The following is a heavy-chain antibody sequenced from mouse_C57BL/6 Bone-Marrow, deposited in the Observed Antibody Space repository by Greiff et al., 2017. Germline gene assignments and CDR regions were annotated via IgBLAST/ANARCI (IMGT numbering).Heavy chain of an antibody. CDR2: LYPRSGNT. CDR3: ARQAAAMDY. CDR1: GYTFTSYG. V-gene: IGHV1-81*01. Sequence: QVQLKQSGAELARPGASVKLSCTASGYTFTSYGISWVQQTTGQGLEWIAELYPRSGNTYYNEKLKGKATLTADKSSSTAYMELRSLTSEDSAVYFWARQAAAMDYWGQGTSVTVSS. D-gene: IGHD3-2*02. J-gene: IGHJ4*01.